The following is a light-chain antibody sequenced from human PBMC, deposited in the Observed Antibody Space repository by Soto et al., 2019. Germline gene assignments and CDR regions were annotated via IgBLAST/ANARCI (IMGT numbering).Light chain of an antibody. J-gene: IGKJ5*01. CDR1: QDISSF. V-gene: IGKV1-9*01. CDR2: GAS. Sequence: DIQLTQSPSFLSASVGDRVTITCRTSQDISSFLAWYQQKPGKAPNLLIYGASTLQSGVPSRFSGSGSGTEGTLTIISLQPEDFATYYCQQINSYPHFGQGTRL. CDR3: QQINSYPH.